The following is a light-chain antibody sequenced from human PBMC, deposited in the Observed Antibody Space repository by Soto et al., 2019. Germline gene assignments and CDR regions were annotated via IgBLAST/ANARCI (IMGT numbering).Light chain of an antibody. CDR3: CSWAGSSTFYF. J-gene: IGLJ1*01. CDR2: EVS. CDR1: TTDVGSYKL. V-gene: IGLV2-23*02. Sequence: QSVLTQPASVSGSPGQSITISCTGTTTDVGSYKLVSWYQQHPGKAPKLMIYEVSRRPSGVSNRFSGSKSGNTASLTISGLQAEDEADYYCCSWAGSSTFYFFGSGTKATVL.